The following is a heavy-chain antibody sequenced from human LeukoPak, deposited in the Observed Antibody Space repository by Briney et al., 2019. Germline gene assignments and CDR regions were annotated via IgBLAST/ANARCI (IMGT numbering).Heavy chain of an antibody. J-gene: IGHJ4*02. Sequence: PGESLKISCKGSGYSFTSYWSGWVRPMPGKGLESMGIIYPGDSDTRYNPSFQGQVTISADKSISTAYLQWSSLKASDTAMYYCARHLVEALLDYWGQGTLVTVSS. CDR2: IYPGDSDT. CDR3: ARHLVEALLDY. CDR1: GYSFTSYW. D-gene: IGHD3-3*01. V-gene: IGHV5-51*01.